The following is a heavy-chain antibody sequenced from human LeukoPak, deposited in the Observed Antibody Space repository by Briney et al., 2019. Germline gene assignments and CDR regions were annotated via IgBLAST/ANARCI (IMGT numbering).Heavy chain of an antibody. CDR1: GYTFTSYY. V-gene: IGHV1-46*01. J-gene: IGHJ4*02. D-gene: IGHD6-13*01. Sequence: GASVKVSCKASGYTFTSYYMHWVRQAPGQGLEWMGIINPSGGSTSYAQKFQGRVTMTRDTSISTAYMELSRLRSDDTAVYYCAREGSGGRQQLAPALDYWGQGTLVTVSS. CDR2: INPSGGST. CDR3: AREGSGGRQQLAPALDY.